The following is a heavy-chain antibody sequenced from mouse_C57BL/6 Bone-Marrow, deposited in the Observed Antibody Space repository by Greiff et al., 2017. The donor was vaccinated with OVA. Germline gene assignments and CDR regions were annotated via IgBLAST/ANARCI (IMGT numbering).Heavy chain of an antibody. CDR2: IYPGDGDT. V-gene: IGHV1-82*01. D-gene: IGHD2-3*01. Sequence: VQLQESGPELVKPGASVKISCKASGYAFSSSWMNWVKQRPGKGLEWIGRIYPGDGDTNYNGKFKGKATLTADKSSSTASMQLSSLTSEDSAVYFCARHEDGYYASYFDYWGQGTTLPVSS. J-gene: IGHJ2*01. CDR1: GYAFSSSW. CDR3: ARHEDGYYASYFDY.